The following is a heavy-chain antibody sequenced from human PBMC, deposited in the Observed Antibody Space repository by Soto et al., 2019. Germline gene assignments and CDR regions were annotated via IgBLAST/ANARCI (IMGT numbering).Heavy chain of an antibody. D-gene: IGHD1-26*01. Sequence: EVQLVESGGGLVQPGGSLRLSCAASGFTFSYYWMHWVRQAPGTGLVWVSRINPDGSATTYTDSVKGRFTISRDNARNTRYLQMNSLSAEDTAVYYCARVKSGSYDWFDPWGQGTLVTVSS. CDR1: GFTFSYYW. CDR2: INPDGSAT. J-gene: IGHJ5*02. CDR3: ARVKSGSYDWFDP. V-gene: IGHV3-74*03.